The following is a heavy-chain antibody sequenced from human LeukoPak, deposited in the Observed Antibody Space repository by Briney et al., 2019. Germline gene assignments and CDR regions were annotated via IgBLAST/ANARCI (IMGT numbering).Heavy chain of an antibody. D-gene: IGHD4-17*01. J-gene: IGHJ4*02. CDR2: INPSGGST. CDR1: GYTFTGYY. CDR3: ARSSPPMTTVTTCDY. Sequence: ASVKVSCKASGYTFTGYYMHWVRQAPGQGLEWMGIINPSGGSTSYAQKFQGRVTMTRDTSTSTVYMELSSLRSEDTAVYYCARSSPPMTTVTTCDYWGQGTLVTVSS. V-gene: IGHV1-46*01.